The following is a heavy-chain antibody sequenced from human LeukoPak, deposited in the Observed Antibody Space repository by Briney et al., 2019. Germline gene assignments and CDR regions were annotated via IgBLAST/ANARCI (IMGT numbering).Heavy chain of an antibody. Sequence: SETLSLTCTVSGGSISSGSYYWSWIRQPAGKGLEWIGHIYTSGSTHYNPSLKSRVTISVDTSKNQFSLKLSSVTAADTAVYYCARDGLNTMVRGKIHYYYMDVWGKGTTVTISS. D-gene: IGHD3-10*01. J-gene: IGHJ6*03. CDR2: IYTSGST. CDR1: GGSISSGSYY. V-gene: IGHV4-61*09. CDR3: ARDGLNTMVRGKIHYYYMDV.